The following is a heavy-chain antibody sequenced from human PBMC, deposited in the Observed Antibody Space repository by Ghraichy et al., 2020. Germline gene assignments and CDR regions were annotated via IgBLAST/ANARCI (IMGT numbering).Heavy chain of an antibody. Sequence: SETLSLTCTVSGGSISSSSYYWGWIRQPPGKGLEWIGSIYYSGSTYYNPSLKSRVTISVDTSKNQFSLKLSSVTAADTAVYYCASGADVLMVYAEDYWGQGTLVTVSS. CDR1: GGSISSSSYY. J-gene: IGHJ4*02. CDR2: IYYSGST. D-gene: IGHD2-8*01. V-gene: IGHV4-39*07. CDR3: ASGADVLMVYAEDY.